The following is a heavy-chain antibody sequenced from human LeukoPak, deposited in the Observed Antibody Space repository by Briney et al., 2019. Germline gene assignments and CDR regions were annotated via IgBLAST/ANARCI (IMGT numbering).Heavy chain of an antibody. CDR2: ISHSGST. V-gene: IGHV4-4*02. J-gene: IGHJ4*02. CDR1: GGSISSTNW. Sequence: SGTLSLTCAVSGGSISSTNWWSWVRQPPGKGLEWIGEISHSGSTNYNPSLKSRVTISVDKSKNQFSLKLSSVTAADAAVYYCARVAYSSGWYCDYWGQGTLVTVSS. D-gene: IGHD6-19*01. CDR3: ARVAYSSGWYCDY.